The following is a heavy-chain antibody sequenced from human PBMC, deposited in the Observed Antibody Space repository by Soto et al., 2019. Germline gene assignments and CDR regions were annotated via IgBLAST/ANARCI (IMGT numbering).Heavy chain of an antibody. J-gene: IGHJ4*02. CDR1: GGSISSSSYY. V-gene: IGHV4-39*01. CDR2: IYYSGST. D-gene: IGHD3-3*01. Sequence: LSLTCTVSGGSISSSSYYWGWIRQPPGEGLEWIGSIYYSGSTYYNPSLKSRVTISVDTSKNQFSLKLSSVTAADTAVYYCARRITIFGVVTMPPYYFDYWGQGTLVTVSS. CDR3: ARRITIFGVVTMPPYYFDY.